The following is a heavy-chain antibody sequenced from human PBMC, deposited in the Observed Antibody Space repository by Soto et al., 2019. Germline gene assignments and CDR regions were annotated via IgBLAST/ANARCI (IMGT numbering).Heavy chain of an antibody. J-gene: IGHJ4*01. D-gene: IGHD3-3*01. Sequence: PSETLSLTCTVSGGSINKYYWSWIRQSPGKGLEWIGYVYYSGTTNYNPTLKSRITILVDTSENQFSLKLTSVTAADTAVYYCARHNPASTVFGIVISLRYWGHGTLVTVSS. CDR2: VYYSGTT. CDR1: GGSINKYY. V-gene: IGHV4-59*08. CDR3: ARHNPASTVFGIVISLRY.